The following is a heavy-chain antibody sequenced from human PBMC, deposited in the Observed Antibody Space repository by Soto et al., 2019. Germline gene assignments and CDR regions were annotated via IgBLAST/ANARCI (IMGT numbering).Heavy chain of an antibody. V-gene: IGHV1-18*04. CDR2: ISPNDGDT. J-gene: IGHJ4*02. D-gene: IGHD6-19*01. Sequence: ASVKVSCKASGYSFTNYYMHWVRQAPGQGLEYMGGISPNDGDTSYAQKLQGRVTMTTDTSTSTAYMELRSLRSDDTAVYYCARDWEIAVAVGNFDYWGQGTLVTVSS. CDR3: ARDWEIAVAVGNFDY. CDR1: GYSFTNYY.